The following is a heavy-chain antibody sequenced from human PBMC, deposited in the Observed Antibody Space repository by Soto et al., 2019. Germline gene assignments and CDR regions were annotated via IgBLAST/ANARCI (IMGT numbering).Heavy chain of an antibody. CDR2: ISWNSGTI. V-gene: IGHV3-9*01. J-gene: IGHJ6*02. D-gene: IGHD2-8*02. CDR1: GFNFDEYG. CDR3: AKSTGGTANGMDV. Sequence: GGSLRLSCGASGFNFDEYGMYWVRQAAGKGLEWVSGISWNSGTIGYADSVKGRFTISRDNAKKSLYLQMSSLRAEDTALYYCAKSTGGTANGMDVWGQGT.